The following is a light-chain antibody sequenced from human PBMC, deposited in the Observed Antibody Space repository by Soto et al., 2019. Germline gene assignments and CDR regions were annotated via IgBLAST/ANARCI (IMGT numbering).Light chain of an antibody. CDR2: AAS. V-gene: IGKV1-39*01. CDR1: QSISSY. J-gene: IGKJ1*01. Sequence: DIQMTQSPSSLSASVGDIVTITCRASQSISSYLYWYQQKPGKAPKLLIYAASSLQSGVPSRCSGSGSWTEFTLTISSLQPEDFATYYCQQSYSTPRTFGQGTKVEIK. CDR3: QQSYSTPRT.